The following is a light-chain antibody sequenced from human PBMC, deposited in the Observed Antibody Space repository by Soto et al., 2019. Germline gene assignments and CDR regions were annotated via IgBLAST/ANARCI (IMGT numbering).Light chain of an antibody. CDR1: QIVSSNY. Sequence: IVLTQSPGTLSLSPGDRATLSCRASQIVSSNYLAWYQQKPGQAPRLLISGASGRATGIPDRFSGSGSGTDFTLTIRSMDPQDVAVYYCHQYRDSILSFGGGTKVDI. V-gene: IGKV3-20*01. J-gene: IGKJ4*01. CDR2: GAS. CDR3: HQYRDSILS.